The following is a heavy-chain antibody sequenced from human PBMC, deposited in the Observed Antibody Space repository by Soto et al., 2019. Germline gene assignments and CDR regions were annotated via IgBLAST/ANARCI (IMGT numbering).Heavy chain of an antibody. D-gene: IGHD2-21*01. V-gene: IGHV3-30*03. CDR2: ISYDGSNR. J-gene: IGHJ5*02. CDR3: SRGIKGGLDA. CDR1: GFVFNDYD. Sequence: QVQLAESGGGVVQPVRSLRLSCTTSGFVFNDYDIHWVRQAPGKGLAWLASISYDGSNRYYADSVKGRFTISRDNSKNTLSLQINSLGAEDTAVYYCSRGIKGGLDAWGPGTLVTVSS.